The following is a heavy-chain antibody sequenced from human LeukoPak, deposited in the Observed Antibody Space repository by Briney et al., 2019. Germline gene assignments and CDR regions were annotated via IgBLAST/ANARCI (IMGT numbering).Heavy chain of an antibody. J-gene: IGHJ5*02. CDR1: GFTFSNYS. Sequence: PGGSLRPSCAASGFTFSNYSMNWVRQAPGKGLEWVSSISSSSTYIYYADSVKGRFTISRDNAKNSLSLQMNSLRAEDTAVYYCARDLSVTGTYWFDPWGQGTLVTVSS. CDR3: ARDLSVTGTYWFDP. V-gene: IGHV3-21*01. D-gene: IGHD6-19*01. CDR2: ISSSSTYI.